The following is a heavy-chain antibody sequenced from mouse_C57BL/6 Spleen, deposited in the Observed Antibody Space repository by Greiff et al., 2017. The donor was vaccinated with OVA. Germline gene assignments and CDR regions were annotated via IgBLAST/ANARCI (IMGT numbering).Heavy chain of an antibody. CDR3: ARQSPGGYFDV. Sequence: EVQLVESGGDLVKPGGSLKLSCAASGFTFSSYGMSWVRQTPDKRLEWVATISSGGSYTYYPDSVKGRFTISRDNAKNTLYLQMSSLKSEDTAMYYCARQSPGGYFDVWGTGTTVTVSS. CDR2: ISSGGSYT. D-gene: IGHD6-2*01. J-gene: IGHJ1*03. V-gene: IGHV5-6*01. CDR1: GFTFSSYG.